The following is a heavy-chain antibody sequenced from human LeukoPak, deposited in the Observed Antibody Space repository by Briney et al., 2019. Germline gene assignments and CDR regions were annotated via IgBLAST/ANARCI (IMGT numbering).Heavy chain of an antibody. V-gene: IGHV4-59*11. CDR3: ATEATYDILTGYFHYMDV. CDR2: IYYSGST. D-gene: IGHD3-9*01. Sequence: SETLSLTCTVSGGSISSHYWSWIRQPPGRGLEWIGYIYYSGSTNYNPSLKSRVTISVDTSKNQFSLKLSSVTAADTAVYYCATEATYDILTGYFHYMDVWGKGTTVTVSS. CDR1: GGSISSHY. J-gene: IGHJ6*03.